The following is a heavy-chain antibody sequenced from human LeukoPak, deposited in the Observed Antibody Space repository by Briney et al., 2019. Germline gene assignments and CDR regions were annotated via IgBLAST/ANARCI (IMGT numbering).Heavy chain of an antibody. V-gene: IGHV3-23*01. Sequence: GGSLRLSCVVSGFTFSSYTMSWVRQAPGKGLEWVSGISGSGDSTYYADSVRGRFTISRDNSKNTLYLQMNDLRAEDTAVYYCARDSSTLYYYDSSGYVYFDYWGQGTLVTVSA. CDR2: ISGSGDST. D-gene: IGHD3-22*01. J-gene: IGHJ4*02. CDR1: GFTFSSYT. CDR3: ARDSSTLYYYDSSGYVYFDY.